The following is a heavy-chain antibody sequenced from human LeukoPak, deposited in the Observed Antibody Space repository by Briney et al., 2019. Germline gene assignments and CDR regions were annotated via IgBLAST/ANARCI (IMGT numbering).Heavy chain of an antibody. CDR3: ARGGDGSYNNWFDP. Sequence: ASVKVSCKASGYTFTSYYIHWMRQAPGQGLEWMGVINPSGGSTSYAQKLQGRVTMTTDTSTSTAYMELRSLRSDDTAVYYCARGGDGSYNNWFDPWGQGTLVTVSS. CDR2: INPSGGST. J-gene: IGHJ5*02. CDR1: GYTFTSYY. D-gene: IGHD1-26*01. V-gene: IGHV1-46*01.